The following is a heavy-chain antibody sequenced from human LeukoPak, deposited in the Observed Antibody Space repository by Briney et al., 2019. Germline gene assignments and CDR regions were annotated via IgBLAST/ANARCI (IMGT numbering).Heavy chain of an antibody. J-gene: IGHJ4*02. D-gene: IGHD3-10*01. Sequence: GGSLRLSCAASGFTFTNYAMTWVRQAPGKGLEWVAKGRFTISRDNAKNSLYLQMNSLRAEDTAVYYCARGSGSNDYWGQGTLVTVSS. CDR3: ARGSGSNDY. CDR1: GFTFTNYA. V-gene: IGHV3-69-1*01.